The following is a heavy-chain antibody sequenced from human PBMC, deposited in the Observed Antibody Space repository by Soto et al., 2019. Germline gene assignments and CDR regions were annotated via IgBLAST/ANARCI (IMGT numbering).Heavy chain of an antibody. V-gene: IGHV4-34*01. J-gene: IGHJ4*02. CDR2: INHSGST. CDR1: GGSFSGYY. D-gene: IGHD6-13*01. CDR3: ARVGSYTRIAVDY. Sequence: TSETLSLTCAVYGGSFSGYYWSWIRQPPGKGLEWIGEINHSGSTNYNPSLKSRVTISVDTSKNQFSLKLSSVTAADTAVYYCARVGSYTRIAVDYWGQGTLVTVSS.